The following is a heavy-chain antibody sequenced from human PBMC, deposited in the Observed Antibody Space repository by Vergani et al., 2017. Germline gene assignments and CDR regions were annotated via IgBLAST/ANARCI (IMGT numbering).Heavy chain of an antibody. CDR3: ARDPSFDLEILFEDYYGMDV. CDR1: GGSFSGYY. Sequence: QVQLQQWGAGLLKPSETLSLTCAVYGGSFSGYYWSWIRQPPGKGLEWIGEINHSGSTNYNPSLKSRVTISVDTSKNQFSLKLSSVTAADTAVYYCARDPSFDLEILFEDYYGMDVWGQGTTVTVSS. V-gene: IGHV4-34*01. CDR2: INHSGST. J-gene: IGHJ6*02. D-gene: IGHD1-1*01.